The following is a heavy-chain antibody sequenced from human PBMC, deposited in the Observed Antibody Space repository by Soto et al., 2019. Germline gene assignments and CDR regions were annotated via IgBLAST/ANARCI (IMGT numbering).Heavy chain of an antibody. CDR1: GGTFSSYA. V-gene: IGHV1-69*13. CDR2: TIPIFGTA. CDR3: ARNFGVVTDYYYYGMDV. Sequence: SVKVSCKASGGTFSSYAISWVRQAPGQGLEWMGGTIPIFGTANYAQKFQGRVTITADESTSTAYMELSSLRSEDTAVYYCARNFGVVTDYYYYGMDVWGQGTTVTVSS. D-gene: IGHD3-3*01. J-gene: IGHJ6*02.